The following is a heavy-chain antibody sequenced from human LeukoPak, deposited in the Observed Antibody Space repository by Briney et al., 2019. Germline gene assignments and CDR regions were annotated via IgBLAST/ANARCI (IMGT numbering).Heavy chain of an antibody. Sequence: ASVKVSCKASGYTFTSYAMHWVRQAPGQGLEWMRIINPSGGSTSYAQKFQGRVTMTRDTSTSTVYMELSSLRSEDTAVYYCARVSPDSSGYPPYYYYGMDVWGQGTTVTVSS. CDR2: INPSGGST. D-gene: IGHD3-22*01. CDR1: GYTFTSYA. CDR3: ARVSPDSSGYPPYYYYGMDV. V-gene: IGHV1-46*01. J-gene: IGHJ6*02.